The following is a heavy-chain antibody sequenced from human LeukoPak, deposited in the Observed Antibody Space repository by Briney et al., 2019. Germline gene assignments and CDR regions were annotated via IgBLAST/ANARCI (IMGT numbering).Heavy chain of an antibody. CDR3: AKGRYSHGLFDY. V-gene: IGHV3-23*01. CDR2: IGAGDKYT. Sequence: GGSLRLSCAASGFTLRNYAMSWVRQAPGKGLEWVSSIGAGDKYTYHIDSVKGRFTITRDNSKNTLYLQMNSLRAEDTAIYYCAKGRYSHGLFDYWGQGTLVTVSS. CDR1: GFTLRNYA. D-gene: IGHD1-26*01. J-gene: IGHJ4*02.